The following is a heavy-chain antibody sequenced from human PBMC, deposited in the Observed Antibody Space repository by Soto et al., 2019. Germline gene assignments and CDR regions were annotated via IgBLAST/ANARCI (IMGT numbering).Heavy chain of an antibody. Sequence: QVQLVESGGGVVQPGTSLRVSCVGSGFTFRSYVIHWVRQAPGKGLEWVALTSYDGSDKYYGDSVRGRFTISRDNSRNTVDLQMDNLRLEDTALYYCARWGTTGGLDVGGQGTLVSV. CDR3: ARWGTTGGLDV. V-gene: IGHV3-30*19. CDR1: GFTFRSYV. CDR2: TSYDGSDK. J-gene: IGHJ1*01. D-gene: IGHD3-16*01.